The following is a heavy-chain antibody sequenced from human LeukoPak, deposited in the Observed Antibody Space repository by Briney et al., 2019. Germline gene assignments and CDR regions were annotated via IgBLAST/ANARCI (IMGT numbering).Heavy chain of an antibody. CDR2: ITGDGSGA. J-gene: IGHJ4*02. CDR1: GFTFSSYW. Sequence: GGSLRLSCAASGFTFSSYWMHWVRHAPGKGLVWVSRITGDGSGANYADSVKGRFTISRDHAKNTPYLQMNGLRAGDTAVYYCTRFAVTTAGGYWGQETLVTVSS. CDR3: TRFAVTTAGGY. V-gene: IGHV3-74*01. D-gene: IGHD1-1*01.